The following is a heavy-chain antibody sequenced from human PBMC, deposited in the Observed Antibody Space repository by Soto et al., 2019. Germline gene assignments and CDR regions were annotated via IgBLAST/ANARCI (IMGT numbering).Heavy chain of an antibody. V-gene: IGHV3-23*01. Sequence: GGSLRLSCAASGFTFSSYAMSWVRQAPGKGLEWVSAISGSGGSTYYADSVKGRSTISRDNSKNTLYLQMNSLRAEDTAVYYCAKDSSREWLSPNDAFDIWGQGTMVTVSS. CDR3: AKDSSREWLSPNDAFDI. J-gene: IGHJ3*02. CDR2: ISGSGGST. D-gene: IGHD3-3*01. CDR1: GFTFSSYA.